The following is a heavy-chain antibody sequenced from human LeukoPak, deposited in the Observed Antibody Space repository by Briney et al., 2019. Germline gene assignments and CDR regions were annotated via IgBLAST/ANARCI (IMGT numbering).Heavy chain of an antibody. CDR3: ARRFAAQLAFVDV. CDR1: GFTFTNYT. D-gene: IGHD3-3*02. CDR2: ISYNGGST. J-gene: IGHJ6*04. Sequence: GGSLRLSCAASGFTFTNYTMHWVRQAPGKGLEYVSAISYNGGSTYYADSVKGRFTISRDNSKNTLYLQMGSLIPEDMGVYYCARRFAAQLAFVDVWGKGTTVTISS. V-gene: IGHV3-64*02.